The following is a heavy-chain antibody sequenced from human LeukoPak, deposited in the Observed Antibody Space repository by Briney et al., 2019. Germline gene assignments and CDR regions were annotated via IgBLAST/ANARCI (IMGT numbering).Heavy chain of an antibody. CDR1: GYTFTSYG. Sequence: ASVKVSCKASGYTFTSYGISWVRQAPGEGLEWMGWISAYNGNTNYAQKLQGRVTMTTDTSTSTAYMELRSLRSDDTAVYYCARDMAVAGVFDYWGQGTLVTVSS. CDR3: ARDMAVAGVFDY. V-gene: IGHV1-18*01. D-gene: IGHD6-19*01. J-gene: IGHJ4*02. CDR2: ISAYNGNT.